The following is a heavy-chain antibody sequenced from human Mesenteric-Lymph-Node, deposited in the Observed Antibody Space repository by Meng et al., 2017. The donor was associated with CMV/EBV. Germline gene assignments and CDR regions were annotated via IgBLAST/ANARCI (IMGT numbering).Heavy chain of an antibody. CDR3: AKDKAFSSSWNFFDC. CDR2: TYTDARTT. D-gene: IGHD6-13*01. CDR1: GFTFSNYA. Sequence: GGSLRLSCAASGFTFSNYAMSWVRQAPGKGLEWVSITYTDARTTYYADSVKGRFTISRDDSKNTLYLQMNSLRVEDTALYYCAKDKAFSSSWNFFDCWGQGTLVTVSS. J-gene: IGHJ4*02. V-gene: IGHV3-23*03.